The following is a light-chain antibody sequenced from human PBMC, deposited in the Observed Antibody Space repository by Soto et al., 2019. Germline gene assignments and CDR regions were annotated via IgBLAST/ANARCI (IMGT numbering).Light chain of an antibody. CDR1: QSVTSN. CDR2: GAS. V-gene: IGKV3-15*01. Sequence: EIVMTQSPATLSVSPGERATLSCRASQSVTSNLAWYQQKPGQAPRLLISGASTRAPGIPGRFSGSGSGKEFTLTISRLQSEDFAVYYCQQYNNWPRAFGQGTKLEIK. J-gene: IGKJ2*01. CDR3: QQYNNWPRA.